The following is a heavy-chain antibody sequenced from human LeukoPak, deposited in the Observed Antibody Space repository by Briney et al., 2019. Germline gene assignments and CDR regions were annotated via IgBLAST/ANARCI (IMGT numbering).Heavy chain of an antibody. Sequence: GGSLRLSCAASGFTVSSTYMSWVRQAPGKGLEWVSVIYTGGITYYAGSVKGRFTISRDNSKNTVSLQMNSLRAEDTAVYYCARDGYGGDNYYYGMDVWGQGTTVTVSS. CDR1: GFTVSSTY. CDR3: ARDGYGGDNYYYGMDV. J-gene: IGHJ6*02. V-gene: IGHV3-66*01. CDR2: IYTGGIT. D-gene: IGHD4-23*01.